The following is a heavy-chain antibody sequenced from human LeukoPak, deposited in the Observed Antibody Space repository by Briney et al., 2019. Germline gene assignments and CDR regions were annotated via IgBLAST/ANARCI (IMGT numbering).Heavy chain of an antibody. D-gene: IGHD6-13*01. V-gene: IGHV3-21*06. CDR1: GFTFSSYA. Sequence: GGSLRLSCAASGFTFSSYAMSWVRQAPGKGLEWVSSISRNSRYIYYADSMRGRFTISRDNAKNSLYLQMNSLKPEDTAVYYCARVAEAAAFDSWGQGTLVNVSS. CDR3: ARVAEAAAFDS. CDR2: ISRNSRYI. J-gene: IGHJ4*02.